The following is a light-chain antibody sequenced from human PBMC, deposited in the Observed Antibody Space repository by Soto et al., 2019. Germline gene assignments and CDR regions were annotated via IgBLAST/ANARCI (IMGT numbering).Light chain of an antibody. V-gene: IGLV2-14*03. CDR1: SSDVGNYNF. CDR2: DVS. J-gene: IGLJ1*01. CDR3: TSYTTNRTFV. Sequence: QSALTQPASVSGSPGQSITISCTGTSSDVGNYNFVSWYQHHPGKAPKLIIYDVSDRPSGVSNRFSGSKSGNTASLTLSGLQAEDEADYYCTSYTTNRTFVFGTGTKLTVL.